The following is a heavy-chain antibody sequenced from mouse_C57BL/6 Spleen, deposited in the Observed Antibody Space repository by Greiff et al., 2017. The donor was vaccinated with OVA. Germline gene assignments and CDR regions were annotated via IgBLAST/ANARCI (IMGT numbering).Heavy chain of an antibody. D-gene: IGHD1-1*01. CDR3: ARHGSSYGYFDY. V-gene: IGHV1-81*01. Sequence: VKLVESGAELARPGASVKLSCKASGYTFTSYGISWVKQRTGQGLEWIGEIYPRSGNTYYNEKFKGKATLTADKSSSTAYMELRSLTSEDSAVYFCARHGSSYGYFDYWGQGTTLTVSS. CDR1: GYTFTSYG. CDR2: IYPRSGNT. J-gene: IGHJ2*01.